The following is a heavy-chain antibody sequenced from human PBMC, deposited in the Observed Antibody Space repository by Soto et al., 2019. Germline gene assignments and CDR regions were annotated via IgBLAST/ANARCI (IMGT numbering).Heavy chain of an antibody. CDR1: GYTFTSYY. D-gene: IGHD2-2*01. V-gene: IGHV1-46*01. J-gene: IGHJ5*02. Sequence: ASVKVSCKASGYTFTSYYIHWVRQAPGQGLEWMGIFNPTGDTASYAQKLQGRVTMTRDTSTGTAYMELGSLRSEDTAVYYCARVVPGAEAWFGPWGQGTLVTVSS. CDR3: ARVVPGAEAWFGP. CDR2: FNPTGDTA.